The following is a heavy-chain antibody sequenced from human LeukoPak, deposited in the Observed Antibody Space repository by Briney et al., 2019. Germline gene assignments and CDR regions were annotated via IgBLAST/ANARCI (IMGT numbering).Heavy chain of an antibody. CDR2: INPSGGST. V-gene: IGHV1-46*01. CDR3: ARNVDIVATGYAFDI. J-gene: IGHJ3*02. D-gene: IGHD5-12*01. Sequence: ASVKVSCKASGYTFTSYYMHWVRQAPGQGLEWMGIINPSGGSTNYAQKLQGRVTMTTDTSTSTAYMELRSLRSDDTAVYYCARNVDIVATGYAFDIWGQGTMVTVSS. CDR1: GYTFTSYY.